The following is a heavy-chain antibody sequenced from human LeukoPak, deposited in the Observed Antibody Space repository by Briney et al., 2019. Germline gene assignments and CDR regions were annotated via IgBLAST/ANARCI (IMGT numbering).Heavy chain of an antibody. CDR1: GYTFTGYY. CDR3: AVPYDSSGYYPFPFDY. Sequence: ASVISCKASGYTFTGYYMHWVRQAPGQGLEWMGRINPNSGGTNYAQKFQGGVTMTRDTSISTAYMELSRLRSDDTAVYYCAVPYDSSGYYPFPFDYWGQGTLVTVSS. J-gene: IGHJ4*02. CDR2: INPNSGGT. D-gene: IGHD3-22*01. V-gene: IGHV1-2*06.